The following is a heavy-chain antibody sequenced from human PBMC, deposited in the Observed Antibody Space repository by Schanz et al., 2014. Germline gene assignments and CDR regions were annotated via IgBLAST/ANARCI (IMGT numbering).Heavy chain of an antibody. D-gene: IGHD6-19*01. J-gene: IGHJ4*02. Sequence: EVQLVESGGGLVQPGKSLRLSCAASGFTFDKYAMHWVRQVPGKGLEWVSVISWNSGTIGYADSVKGRFTISRDNAKNSLYLQMNSLRAEDTALYYGTKDKSPRAVAGLFDLWGQGTLVTVSS. CDR3: TKDKSPRAVAGLFDL. V-gene: IGHV3-9*01. CDR2: ISWNSGTI. CDR1: GFTFDKYA.